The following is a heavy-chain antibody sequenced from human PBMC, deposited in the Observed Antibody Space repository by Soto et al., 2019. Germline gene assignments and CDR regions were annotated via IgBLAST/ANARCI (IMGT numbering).Heavy chain of an antibody. D-gene: IGHD2-15*01. CDR1: GGSISSWGYY. CDR3: ARAPVLR. Sequence: SSETLSLTCTVSGGSISSWGYYWSWIRQHPGKGLEWIGYIYYRGSTYYNPSLKSRVTILVDTSKNQFSLKLSSVTAADTAVYYCARAPVLRWGQGTLVTVSS. CDR2: IYYRGST. V-gene: IGHV4-31*03. J-gene: IGHJ4*02.